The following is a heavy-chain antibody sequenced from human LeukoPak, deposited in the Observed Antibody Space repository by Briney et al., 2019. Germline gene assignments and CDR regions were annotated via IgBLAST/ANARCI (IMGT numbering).Heavy chain of an antibody. V-gene: IGHV4-4*02. D-gene: IGHD3-3*01. Sequence: SGTLSLTCAVSGGSISSSNWGSWVRQPPGKGLEWIGEIYHSGSTNYNPSLKSRVTISVDKSKNQFSLKLSSVTAADTAVYYCARLGDFWSGYYHDAFDIWGQGTMVTVSS. CDR3: ARLGDFWSGYYHDAFDI. J-gene: IGHJ3*02. CDR1: GGSISSSNW. CDR2: IYHSGST.